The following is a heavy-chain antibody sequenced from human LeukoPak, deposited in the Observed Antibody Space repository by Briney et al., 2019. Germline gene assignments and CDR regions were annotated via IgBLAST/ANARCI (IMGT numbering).Heavy chain of an antibody. J-gene: IGHJ4*02. CDR2: IYYTGST. CDR3: AKVTASGFFDY. Sequence: SETLSLTCTVSGGSITNSGYYWGWVRQPPGKGLEWIASIYYTGSTYYNPSLKSRVTISLDASKKQFSLKLSSVTAADTAVYFCAKVTASGFFDYWGQGTLVTVSS. CDR1: GGSITNSGYY. V-gene: IGHV4-39*07. D-gene: IGHD2-21*02.